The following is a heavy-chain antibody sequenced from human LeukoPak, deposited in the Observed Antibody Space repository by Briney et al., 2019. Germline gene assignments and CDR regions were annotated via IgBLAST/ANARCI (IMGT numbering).Heavy chain of an antibody. CDR2: IYYSGST. D-gene: IGHD3-22*01. Sequence: PSETLSLTCTVSGGSISSGGYYWSWIRQHPGKGLEWIGYIYYSGSTYYNPSLKSRVTISVDTSKIQFSLKLSSVTAADTAVYYCARGSDYYDSSGYYYEDYWGQGTLVTVSS. CDR1: GGSISSGGYY. CDR3: ARGSDYYDSSGYYYEDY. V-gene: IGHV4-31*03. J-gene: IGHJ4*02.